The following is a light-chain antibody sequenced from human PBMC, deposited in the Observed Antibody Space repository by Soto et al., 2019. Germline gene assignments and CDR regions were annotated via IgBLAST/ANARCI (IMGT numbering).Light chain of an antibody. CDR3: QQRSNWPPIT. V-gene: IGKV3-11*01. J-gene: IGKJ5*01. CDR1: QSVSSY. CDR2: DAS. Sequence: EIVLTQSPATLSLSPGERATLSCRASQSVSSYLAWYQQKPGQAPRLLIYDASNRSTGIPARFSGSGSGTDLTLPIHSHEPEDFAVYYCQQRSNWPPITFGQGTRLEIK.